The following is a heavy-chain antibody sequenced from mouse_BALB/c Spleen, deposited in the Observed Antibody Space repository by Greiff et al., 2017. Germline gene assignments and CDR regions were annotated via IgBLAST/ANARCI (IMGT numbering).Heavy chain of an antibody. V-gene: IGHV1-7*01. CDR2: INPSTGYT. Sequence: VQLQQSGAELAKPGASVKMSCKASGYTFTSYWMHWVKQRPGQGLEWIGYINPSTGYTEYNQKFKDKATLTADKSSSTAYMQLSSLTSEDSAVYYCARYDSTGGFDYWGQGTTLTVSS. D-gene: IGHD2-13*01. CDR3: ARYDSTGGFDY. J-gene: IGHJ2*01. CDR1: GYTFTSYW.